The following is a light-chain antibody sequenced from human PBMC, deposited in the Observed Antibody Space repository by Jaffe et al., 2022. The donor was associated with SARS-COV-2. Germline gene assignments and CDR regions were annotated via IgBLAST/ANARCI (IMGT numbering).Light chain of an antibody. V-gene: IGKV1-39*01. CDR2: AAS. CDR1: QSVSTY. Sequence: DIQMTQSPSSLSASVGDRVTISCRASQSVSTYLNWYQQKPGKAPEVLIYAASNLQSGVPPRFSGSGSGTDFTLTISSLQVEDFATYYCQQSYTTPRTFGQGTKVEIK. CDR3: QQSYTTPRT. J-gene: IGKJ1*01.